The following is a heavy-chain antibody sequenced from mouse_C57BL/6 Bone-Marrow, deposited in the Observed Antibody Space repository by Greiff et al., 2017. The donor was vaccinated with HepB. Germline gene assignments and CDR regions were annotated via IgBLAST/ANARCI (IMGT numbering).Heavy chain of an antibody. CDR3: ARSYSAWFAY. CDR1: GFTFSSYA. V-gene: IGHV5-4*01. Sequence: EVQVVESGGGLVKPGGSLKLSCAASGFTFSSYAMSWVRQTPEKRLEWVATISDGGSYTYYPDNVKGRFTISRDNAKNNLYLQMSHLQSEDTAMYYCARSYSAWFAYWGQGTLVTVSA. D-gene: IGHD2-10*01. CDR2: ISDGGSYT. J-gene: IGHJ3*01.